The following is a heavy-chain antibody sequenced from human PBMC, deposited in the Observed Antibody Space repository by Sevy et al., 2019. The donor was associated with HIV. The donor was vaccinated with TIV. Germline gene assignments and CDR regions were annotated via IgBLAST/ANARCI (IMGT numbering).Heavy chain of an antibody. D-gene: IGHD1-26*01. CDR1: GGSISGYY. V-gene: IGHV4-59*01. CDR2: IYHSGSP. J-gene: IGHJ6*03. Sequence: SETLSLTCTVSGGSISGYYWSWIRQPPGKGLEWIAYIYHSGSPNYNPSLRSRVTIAVDTSKHQFSLRLSSVTAADTAVYFCAREVSSGYYFYYMDVWGKGTAVTVSS. CDR3: AREVSSGYYFYYMDV.